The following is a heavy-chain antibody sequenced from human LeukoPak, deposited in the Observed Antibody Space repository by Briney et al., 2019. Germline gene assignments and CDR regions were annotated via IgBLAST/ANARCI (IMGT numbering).Heavy chain of an antibody. J-gene: IGHJ4*02. CDR3: ARRDATVTTLPFDY. V-gene: IGHV3-74*01. CDR1: GFTFRDYW. Sequence: PGGSLRLSCAASGFTFRDYWMHWVRQVPGKGLAWVSRINPDGRTTVYADSVEGRFTISRDNAQNTLYLQMNSLRAEDTAVYYCARRDATVTTLPFDYWGQGTLVTVSS. D-gene: IGHD4-17*01. CDR2: INPDGRTT.